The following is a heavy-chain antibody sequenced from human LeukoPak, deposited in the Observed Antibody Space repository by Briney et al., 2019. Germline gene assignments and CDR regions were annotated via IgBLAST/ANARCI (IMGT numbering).Heavy chain of an antibody. D-gene: IGHD5-24*01. CDR1: GYTFTSYD. V-gene: IGHV1-8*01. Sequence: AAVKVSCKASGYTFTSYDINWVRQATGQGLEWMGWMNTNSGNTGYAQKFQGRVTMTRNTSISTAYMELSSLRSEDTAVYYCARDHTYRRDGHNWFDPWGQGTLVTVSS. J-gene: IGHJ5*02. CDR3: ARDHTYRRDGHNWFDP. CDR2: MNTNSGNT.